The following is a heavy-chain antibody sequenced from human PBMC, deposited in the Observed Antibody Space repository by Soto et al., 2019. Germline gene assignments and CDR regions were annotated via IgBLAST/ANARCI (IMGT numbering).Heavy chain of an antibody. J-gene: IGHJ4*02. V-gene: IGHV4-59*01. CDR1: GGSISSYY. CDR2: VYYTGST. D-gene: IGHD2-15*01. Sequence: SETLSLTCTVSGGSISSYYWYWVRQPPGKGLEWIGFVYYTGSTDSSPSLKSRLSILVDTSKNQFSLKLNSVTAADTAVYYCATTESGNHPIYWGQGTLVTVSS. CDR3: ATTESGNHPIY.